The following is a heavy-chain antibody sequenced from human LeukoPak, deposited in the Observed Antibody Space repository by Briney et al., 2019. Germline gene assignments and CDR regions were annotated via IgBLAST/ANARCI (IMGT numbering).Heavy chain of an antibody. CDR3: SMVYSARADY. J-gene: IGHJ4*02. Sequence: GGSLRLSCAASGFTFSSYGMHWVRQAPGKGLELVSCIRYGGSNIYYADSVKGRFPISKDNSKTTLYLQMTSLRAEDTAVSPCSMVYSARADYWGQGTLVTVPS. D-gene: IGHD3-10*01. CDR1: GFTFSSYG. V-gene: IGHV3-30*02. CDR2: IRYGGSNI.